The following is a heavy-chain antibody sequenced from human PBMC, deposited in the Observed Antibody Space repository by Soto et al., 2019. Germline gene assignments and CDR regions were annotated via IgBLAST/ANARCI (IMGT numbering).Heavy chain of an antibody. CDR2: VYYTGGT. Sequence: QVQVQQSGPGLVKPSETLSLTCTVSSGPSSSHNWGWIRQPPGRGLEWIGYVYYTGGTSYNPSLESRVPTSADTSTNHISLTLRSVTAADSAVYYCVRQGIDYLHGLVDVWGQGTTVSVSS. CDR3: VRQGIDYLHGLVDV. J-gene: IGHJ6*02. CDR1: SGPSSSHN. V-gene: IGHV4-59*08. D-gene: IGHD1-26*01.